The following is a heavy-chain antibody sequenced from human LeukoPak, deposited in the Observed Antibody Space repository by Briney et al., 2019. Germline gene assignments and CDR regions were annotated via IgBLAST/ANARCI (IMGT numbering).Heavy chain of an antibody. V-gene: IGHV1-2*02. Sequence: ASVKFSCKASGYTFTGQYMHWVRQAPGQGLEGMGRINADSGDTNYAQKFQGRVTMTRDTSISTAYMELSSLRFDDTAVYYCARGWNSSPREFWGQGTLVTVSS. CDR3: ARGWNSSPREF. J-gene: IGHJ4*02. CDR2: INADSGDT. CDR1: GYTFTGQY. D-gene: IGHD1/OR15-1a*01.